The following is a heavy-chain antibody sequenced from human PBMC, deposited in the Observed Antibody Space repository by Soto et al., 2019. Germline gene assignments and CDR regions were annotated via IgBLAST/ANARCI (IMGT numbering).Heavy chain of an antibody. V-gene: IGHV1-18*01. CDR1: GYTFTSYG. Sequence: ASVKVSCKTSGYTFTSYGISWVRQAPGQGLEWMGWISANNGHTNYAQRLQGRVAMTTDTSTSTAYMELRSLRSDDTAVYYCARDAYYYDSSGYLNFDYWGQGTLVTVSS. D-gene: IGHD3-22*01. CDR3: ARDAYYYDSSGYLNFDY. J-gene: IGHJ4*02. CDR2: ISANNGHT.